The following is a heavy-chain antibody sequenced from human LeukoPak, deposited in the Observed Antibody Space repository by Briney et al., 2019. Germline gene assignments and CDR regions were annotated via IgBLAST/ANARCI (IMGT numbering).Heavy chain of an antibody. V-gene: IGHV4-34*01. Sequence: PGGCLRLSCAASGFTFSSYEMNWIRQPPGKGLEWIGEINHCGSTNYNPSLKSRVTISQDTSKNQFSLRLSSVTAADTAVYYCSRGRAYFDWGQGTLVTVSS. CDR2: INHCGST. D-gene: IGHD3-9*01. CDR3: SRGRAYFD. CDR1: GFTFSSYE. J-gene: IGHJ4*02.